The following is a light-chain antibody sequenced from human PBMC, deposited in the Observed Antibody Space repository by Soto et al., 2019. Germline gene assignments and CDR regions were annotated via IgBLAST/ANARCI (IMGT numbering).Light chain of an antibody. V-gene: IGLV1-44*01. Sequence: QSVLTQPPSVSGTPGQRVTISCSGSSSNIGSDTVNWYQHLPGTAPKLLIYTNNQRPSGVPDRFSGSKSGNSASLAVSGLQSEDEGDYYCAAWDDSLKGVVFGGGTKLTVL. CDR1: SSNIGSDT. CDR2: TNN. J-gene: IGLJ2*01. CDR3: AAWDDSLKGVV.